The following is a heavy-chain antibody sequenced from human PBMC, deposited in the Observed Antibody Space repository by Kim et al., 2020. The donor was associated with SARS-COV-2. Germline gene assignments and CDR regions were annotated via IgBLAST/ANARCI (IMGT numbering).Heavy chain of an antibody. CDR2: IYYSGST. CDR3: ARGGYGGNFWFDP. CDR1: GGSISSYY. D-gene: IGHD4-17*01. V-gene: IGHV4-59*01. Sequence: SETLSLTCTVSGGSISSYYWSWIRQPPGKGLEWIGYIYYSGSTNYNPSLKSRVTISVDTSKNQFSLKLSSVTAADTAVYYCARGGYGGNFWFDPWGQGTLVTVSS. J-gene: IGHJ5*02.